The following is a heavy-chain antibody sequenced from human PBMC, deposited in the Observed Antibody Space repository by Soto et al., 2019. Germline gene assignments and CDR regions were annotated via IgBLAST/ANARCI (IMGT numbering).Heavy chain of an antibody. J-gene: IGHJ6*02. Sequence: EVQLVESGGGLVQPGGSLRLSCAASGFTFSSYDMHWVRQATGKGLEWVSAIGTAGDTYYPGSVKGRFTISRENAKNSLYLQMNSLRVEDTAVYYCARARSYYYGMDVWGQGTTVTVSS. CDR1: GFTFSSYD. V-gene: IGHV3-13*01. CDR2: IGTAGDT. CDR3: ARARSYYYGMDV.